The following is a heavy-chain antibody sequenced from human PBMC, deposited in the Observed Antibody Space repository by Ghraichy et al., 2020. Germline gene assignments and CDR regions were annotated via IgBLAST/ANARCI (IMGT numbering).Heavy chain of an antibody. Sequence: SETLSLTCAVYGGSFSGYYWSWIRQPPGKGLEWIGEINHSGSTNYNPSLKSRVTISVDTSKNQFSLKLSSVTAADTAVYYCARGLVVAGTRKRFDPWGQGTLVTVSS. V-gene: IGHV4-34*01. D-gene: IGHD6-19*01. CDR1: GGSFSGYY. CDR3: ARGLVVAGTRKRFDP. CDR2: INHSGST. J-gene: IGHJ5*02.